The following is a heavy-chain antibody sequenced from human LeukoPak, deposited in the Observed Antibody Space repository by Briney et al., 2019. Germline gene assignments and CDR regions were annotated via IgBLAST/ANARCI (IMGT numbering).Heavy chain of an antibody. CDR3: ARLVRGVVVVATAPQLYYFDY. CDR1: GFTFSSYA. Sequence: GSLRLSCAASGFTFSSYAMSWVRQAPGKGLEWIGEINHSGSTNYNPSLKSRVTISVDTSKNQFSLKLSSVTAADTAVYYCARLVRGVVVVATAPQLYYFDYWGQGTLVTVSS. CDR2: INHSGST. J-gene: IGHJ4*02. V-gene: IGHV4-34*01. D-gene: IGHD2-15*01.